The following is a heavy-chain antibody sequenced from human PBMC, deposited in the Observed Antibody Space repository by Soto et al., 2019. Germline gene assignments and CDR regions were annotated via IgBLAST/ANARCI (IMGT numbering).Heavy chain of an antibody. CDR1: GYTFTSYA. CDR3: ARDLSGSYPIDAFDI. J-gene: IGHJ3*02. D-gene: IGHD1-26*01. CDR2: INAGNGNT. V-gene: IGHV1-3*01. Sequence: ASVKVSCKASGYTFTSYAMHWVRQAPGQRLEWMGWINAGNGNTKYSQKFQGRVTITRDTSASTAYMELSSLRSEDTAVYYCARDLSGSYPIDAFDIWGQGTMVTVSS.